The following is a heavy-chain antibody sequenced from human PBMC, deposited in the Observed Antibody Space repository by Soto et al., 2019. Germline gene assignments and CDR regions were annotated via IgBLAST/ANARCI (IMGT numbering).Heavy chain of an antibody. Sequence: EVQLLESGGGLVQPGGSLRLSCAASGFTFSSYAMSWVRQAPGKGLEWVSAISGSGGSTYYADSVKGRFTISRDNSKNTLYLQMNSLRAEDTAVYYYAKDDTYGGGDCYPGGFDYWGQGTLVTVSS. CDR3: AKDDTYGGGDCYPGGFDY. D-gene: IGHD2-21*02. J-gene: IGHJ4*02. V-gene: IGHV3-23*01. CDR1: GFTFSSYA. CDR2: ISGSGGST.